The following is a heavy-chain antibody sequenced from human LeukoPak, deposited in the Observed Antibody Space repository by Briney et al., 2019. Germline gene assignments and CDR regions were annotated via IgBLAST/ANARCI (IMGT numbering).Heavy chain of an antibody. V-gene: IGHV3-53*01. D-gene: IGHD3-10*01. CDR2: IYSGGNT. J-gene: IGHJ5*02. CDR3: AKGVDIWFGEYNWSDP. Sequence: PGGSPRLSCTVSGFTVSSNSMSWVRQAPGKGLEWVSFIYSGGNTHYSDSVKGRFTISRDISKNTLYLQMNSLRAEDTAVYYCAKGVDIWFGEYNWSDPWGQGTLVTVSS. CDR1: GFTVSSNS.